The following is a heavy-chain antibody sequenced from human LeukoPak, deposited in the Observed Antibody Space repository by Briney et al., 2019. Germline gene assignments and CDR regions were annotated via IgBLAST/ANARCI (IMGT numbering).Heavy chain of an antibody. J-gene: IGHJ4*02. CDR2: INPSGGST. CDR1: GYTFTSYY. D-gene: IGHD1-26*01. CDR3: ARALISGSYWSRRDFDY. V-gene: IGHV1-46*01. Sequence: ASVKVSCKASGYTFTSYYIHWVRQAPGEGLEWMGIINPSGGSTSYAQKFQGRVTMTRDMSTSTVYMELSSLRSDDTAVYYCARALISGSYWSRRDFDYWGQGTLVTVSS.